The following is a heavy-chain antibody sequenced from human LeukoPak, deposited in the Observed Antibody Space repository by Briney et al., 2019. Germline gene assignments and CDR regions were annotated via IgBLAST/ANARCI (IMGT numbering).Heavy chain of an antibody. J-gene: IGHJ6*02. V-gene: IGHV5-51*01. D-gene: IGHD2-2*01. CDR3: ARNAYCSSTSCYDYYYYGMDV. CDR2: IYPGDSDT. Sequence: GESLKISCKGSGYSFTTYWIGWVRQMPGKGLEWMGIIYPGDSDTRYSPSFQGQVTISADKSISTAYLQWSSLKASDTAMYYCARNAYCSSTSCYDYYYYGMDVWGQGTTVTVSS. CDR1: GYSFTTYW.